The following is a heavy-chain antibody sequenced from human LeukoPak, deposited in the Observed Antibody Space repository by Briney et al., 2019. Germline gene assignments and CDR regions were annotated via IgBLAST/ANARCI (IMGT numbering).Heavy chain of an antibody. D-gene: IGHD5-12*01. CDR3: AKDGRLRPIDY. CDR1: GVTFSSYG. J-gene: IGHJ4*02. V-gene: IGHV3-23*01. Sequence: PGGSLRLSCAASGVTFSSYGMSWVRQAPGRGLEWVSVISGGGGSTYYADSVKGRFTISRDNSKNTLYLQMNSLRAEDTAVYYCAKDGRLRPIDYWGQGTLVTVSS. CDR2: ISGGGGST.